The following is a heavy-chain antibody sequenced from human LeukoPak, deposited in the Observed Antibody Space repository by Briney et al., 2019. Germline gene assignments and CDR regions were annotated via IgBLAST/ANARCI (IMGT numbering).Heavy chain of an antibody. CDR3: AREKYYTSSSIDY. CDR2: IYTSGTA. J-gene: IGHJ4*02. Sequence: SETLSLTCTVSGDSINSDYWSWLRQPAGKGLEWIGRIYTSGTANYNPSLKSRVTMSIDTSKKQFSLNMYSVTAADTAVYYCAREKYYTSSSIDYWGQGTLVTVSS. D-gene: IGHD3-10*01. V-gene: IGHV4-4*07. CDR1: GDSINSDY.